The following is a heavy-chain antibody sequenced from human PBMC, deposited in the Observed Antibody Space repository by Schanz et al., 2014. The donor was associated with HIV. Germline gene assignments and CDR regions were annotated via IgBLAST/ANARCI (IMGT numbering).Heavy chain of an antibody. J-gene: IGHJ6*02. CDR3: AREKMDTGGLDV. CDR2: INTNGGGT. V-gene: IGHV1-46*01. Sequence: QAQLVPSGAEVKKPGASVKVSCKASGYSFTSNFIHWVRQAPGQGLQWMGVINTNGGGTSDTLQGRVIITRDTSTRTVYMYLSNLRFEDSAVYYCAREKMDTGGLDVWGQGTTVTVSS. CDR1: GYSFTSNF.